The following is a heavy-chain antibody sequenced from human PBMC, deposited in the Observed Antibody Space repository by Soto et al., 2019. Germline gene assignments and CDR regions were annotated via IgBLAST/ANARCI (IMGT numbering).Heavy chain of an antibody. V-gene: IGHV3-64D*06. Sequence: GGSLRLSCSASGFTFTSYAMHWVRQAPGKRLEYVSGISSNEDSTHYADSVRGRFTISRDNSKNTLYLQMNGLRADDTAVYSCVKDGEGKDFWSGYSPLGMDVWGQGTTVTVSS. CDR2: ISSNEDST. CDR1: GFTFTSYA. J-gene: IGHJ6*02. D-gene: IGHD3-3*01. CDR3: VKDGEGKDFWSGYSPLGMDV.